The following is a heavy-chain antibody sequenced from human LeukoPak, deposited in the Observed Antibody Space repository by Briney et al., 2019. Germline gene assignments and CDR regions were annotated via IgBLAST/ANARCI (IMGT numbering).Heavy chain of an antibody. J-gene: IGHJ4*02. CDR1: GYTFTGYY. V-gene: IGHV1-2*02. CDR3: ARSRTGSGLLFDY. CDR2: INPNSGGT. Sequence: ASVKVSCKAPGYTFTGYYMHWVRQAPGQGLEWMGWINPNSGGTNYAQKFQGRVTMTRDTSISTAYMELSRLRSDDTAVYYCARSRTGSGLLFDYWGQGTLVTVSS. D-gene: IGHD3-10*01.